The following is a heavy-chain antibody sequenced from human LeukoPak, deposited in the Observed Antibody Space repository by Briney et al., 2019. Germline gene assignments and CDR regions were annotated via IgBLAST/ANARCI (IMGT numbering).Heavy chain of an antibody. V-gene: IGHV5-51*01. CDR1: GYALTTYW. J-gene: IGHJ6*02. CDR2: IYPSDSDT. CDR3: ARRPYYYGMDV. Sequence: GESLKISCKGSGYALTTYWIGWVRQMPGKGLEWMGIIYPSDSDTRYSPSFQGQVTISADKSISTAYLQWSSLKASDTAIYYCARRPYYYGMDVWGQGTAVTVSS.